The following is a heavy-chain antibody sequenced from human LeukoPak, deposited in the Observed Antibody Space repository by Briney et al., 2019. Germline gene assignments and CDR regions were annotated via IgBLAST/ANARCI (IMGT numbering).Heavy chain of an antibody. CDR1: GFTFSSYA. CDR3: AKRFYSYGYKGYYFDY. D-gene: IGHD5-18*01. V-gene: IGHV3-23*01. Sequence: GGSLRLSRAASGFTFSSYAMSWVRQAPGKGLEWVSAISGSGGSTYYADSVKGRFTISRDNSKNTLYLQMNSLRAEDTAVYYCAKRFYSYGYKGYYFDYWGQGTLVTVSS. CDR2: ISGSGGST. J-gene: IGHJ4*02.